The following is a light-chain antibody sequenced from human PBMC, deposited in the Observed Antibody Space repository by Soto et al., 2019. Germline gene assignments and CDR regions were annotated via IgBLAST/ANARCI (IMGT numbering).Light chain of an antibody. V-gene: IGLV1-44*01. CDR3: AAWDDSLVV. CDR1: SSNLGSNA. CDR2: SNN. Sequence: QSVLTQPPSASGTPGQRVTISCSGSSSNLGSNAVNWYQQFPGTAPKLLIYSNNQRPSGVPDRFSGSKSGTSASLAISGLQSEDEADYYCAAWDDSLVVFGGGTKLTVL. J-gene: IGLJ2*01.